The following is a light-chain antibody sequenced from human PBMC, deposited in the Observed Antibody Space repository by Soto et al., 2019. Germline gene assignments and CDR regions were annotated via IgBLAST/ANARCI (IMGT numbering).Light chain of an antibody. CDR3: QQYYSTPRT. CDR2: WAS. V-gene: IGKV4-1*01. CDR1: QSVLNNSNNKNY. Sequence: DIVMTQSPDSLAVSLGERATINCRSSQSVLNNSNNKNYLAWYQQKAGQPPNLLIYWASTREFGVPDRFSGSGSGTDFTLTISSLQAEDVAVYYCQQYYSTPRTFGQGTKVEIE. J-gene: IGKJ1*01.